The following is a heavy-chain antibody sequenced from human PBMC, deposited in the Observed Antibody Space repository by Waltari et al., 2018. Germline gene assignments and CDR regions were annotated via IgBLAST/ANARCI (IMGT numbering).Heavy chain of an antibody. V-gene: IGHV3-7*01. CDR1: GFNFSSYW. D-gene: IGHD3-16*02. Sequence: EVQLVESGGGLVQPGGSLRLSCAASGFNFSSYWMSWVRHAPGKGLEWVANIKQDGSEKYYVDSVKGRFTISRDNAKNSLYLQMNSLRAEDTAVYYCAREGSGSYPPLFDYWGQGTLVTVSS. CDR2: IKQDGSEK. J-gene: IGHJ4*02. CDR3: AREGSGSYPPLFDY.